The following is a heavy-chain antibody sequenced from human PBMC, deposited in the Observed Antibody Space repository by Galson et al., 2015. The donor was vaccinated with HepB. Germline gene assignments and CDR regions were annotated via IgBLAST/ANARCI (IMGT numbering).Heavy chain of an antibody. Sequence: SETLSLTCAVTGDSITSSHWWSWVRQPPGKGLEWIGEIFHTGIINYNPSLKGRGTVSVDKAKNQFSLKLKSVTAADTAVYYWARGLRDYNLGRDYLDLWGQGTLVSVSS. CDR2: IFHTGII. V-gene: IGHV4-4*02. J-gene: IGHJ4*02. CDR1: GDSITSSHW. CDR3: ARGLRDYNLGRDYLDL. D-gene: IGHD3-16*01.